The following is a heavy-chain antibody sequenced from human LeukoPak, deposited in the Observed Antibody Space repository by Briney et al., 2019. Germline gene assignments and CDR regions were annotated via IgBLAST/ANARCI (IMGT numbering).Heavy chain of an antibody. D-gene: IGHD3-3*01. Sequence: SETLSLTCAVCGYSISSGYYWGWIRHPPGKGLEWIGSIYHSGSTYYNPSLKSRVTISVGTSKNQFSLKLSSVTAADTAVYYCAVHLRFLEWSFDYWGQGTLVTVSS. CDR3: AVHLRFLEWSFDY. CDR2: IYHSGST. V-gene: IGHV4-38-2*01. CDR1: GYSISSGYY. J-gene: IGHJ4*02.